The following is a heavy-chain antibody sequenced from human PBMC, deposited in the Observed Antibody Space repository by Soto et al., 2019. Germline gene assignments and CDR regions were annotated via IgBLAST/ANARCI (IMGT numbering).Heavy chain of an antibody. V-gene: IGHV1-69*02. CDR1: GGTFSSYT. J-gene: IGHJ6*03. CDR2: IIPILGIA. D-gene: IGHD4-17*01. CDR3: ARGPTVTTSTLSYYYMDV. Sequence: QVQLVQSGAEVKKPWSSVKVSCKASGGTFSSYTISWVRQAPGQGLEWMGRIIPILGIANYAQKFQGRVTITADKSTSTAYMELSSLRSEDTAVYYCARGPTVTTSTLSYYYMDVWGKGTTVTVSS.